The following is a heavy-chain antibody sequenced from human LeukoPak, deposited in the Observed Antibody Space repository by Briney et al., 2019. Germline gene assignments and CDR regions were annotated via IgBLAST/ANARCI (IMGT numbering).Heavy chain of an antibody. CDR2: IIPIFGTA. V-gene: IGHV1-69*05. CDR1: GGTFSSYA. CDR3: ARGDYYDSSGYWYNWFDP. D-gene: IGHD3-22*01. Sequence: ASVKVSCKASGGTFSSYAISWVRQAPGQGLEWMGGIIPIFGTANYAQKFQGRVTITTDESTSTAYMEPSSLRSEDTAVYYCARGDYYDSSGYWYNWFDPWGQGTLVTVSS. J-gene: IGHJ5*02.